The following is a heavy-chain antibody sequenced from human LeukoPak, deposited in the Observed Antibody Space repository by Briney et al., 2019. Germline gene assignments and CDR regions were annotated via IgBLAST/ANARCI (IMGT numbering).Heavy chain of an antibody. CDR2: IRYDGSNK. J-gene: IGHJ3*02. Sequence: PGGSLRLSCAASGFTFSSYGMHWVRQAPGKGLEWVAFIRYDGSNKYYADSVKGRFTISRDNSKNTLYLQMNSLRAEDTAVYYCAKDHDCSSTSCSDLRFDAFDIWGQGTMVTVSS. V-gene: IGHV3-30*02. D-gene: IGHD2-2*01. CDR1: GFTFSSYG. CDR3: AKDHDCSSTSCSDLRFDAFDI.